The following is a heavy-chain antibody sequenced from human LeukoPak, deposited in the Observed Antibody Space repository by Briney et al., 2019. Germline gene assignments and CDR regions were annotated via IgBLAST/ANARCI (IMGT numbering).Heavy chain of an antibody. CDR3: ARDLGAVAGSYYFDY. Sequence: GGSLRLSCAASGFTVSGNYMSWVRQAPGTGLEWVSVIYSGGSTYYADSVKGRFTISRDNSKNTLYLQMNSLRAEDTAVYYCARDLGAVAGSYYFDYWGQGTLVTVSS. V-gene: IGHV3-53*01. CDR1: GFTVSGNY. J-gene: IGHJ4*02. D-gene: IGHD6-19*01. CDR2: IYSGGST.